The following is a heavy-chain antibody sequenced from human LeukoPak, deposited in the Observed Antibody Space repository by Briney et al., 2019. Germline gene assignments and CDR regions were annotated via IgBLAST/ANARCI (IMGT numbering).Heavy chain of an antibody. CDR1: GYTFTGYY. V-gene: IGHV1-2*02. CDR3: ARANRGYCSGGSCYHADY. Sequence: ASVKVSCKASGYTFTGYYMHWVRQAPGQGLEWMGWINPNSGGTNYAQTFQGRVTMTRDTSISSAYMELSSLRSDDTAVYYCARANRGYCSGGSCYHADYWGQGTLVTASS. J-gene: IGHJ4*02. CDR2: INPNSGGT. D-gene: IGHD2-15*01.